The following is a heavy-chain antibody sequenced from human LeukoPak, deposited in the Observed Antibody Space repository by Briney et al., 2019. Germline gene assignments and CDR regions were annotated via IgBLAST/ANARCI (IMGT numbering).Heavy chain of an antibody. CDR1: GGSISNVNYY. J-gene: IGHJ5*02. Sequence: SETLSLTCTVSGGSISNVNYYWGWIRQPPGKGLEWIGSIYYGGNTYYNPSLKSRVTISVDTSKNQFSLKLSSVTAADTAVYYCARVNTLIRGIGWFDPWGQGILVTVSS. D-gene: IGHD3-10*01. CDR3: ARVNTLIRGIGWFDP. CDR2: IYYGGNT. V-gene: IGHV4-39*07.